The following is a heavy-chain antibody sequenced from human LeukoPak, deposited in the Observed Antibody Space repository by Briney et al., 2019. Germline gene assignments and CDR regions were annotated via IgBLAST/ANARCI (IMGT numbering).Heavy chain of an antibody. CDR2: TSSDLNVK. D-gene: IGHD3-10*01. V-gene: IGHV3-30-3*01. CDR3: AREGYYGSGSPPSLYFDY. Sequence: GGSLRLSCAASGFTFRNYVIHWVRQAPGKGLEWVAVTSSDLNVKLYADSVRGRFTISRDNSRSTLYLQMNSLRPEDTAIYYCAREGYYGSGSPPSLYFDYWGQGTLVTVSS. J-gene: IGHJ4*02. CDR1: GFTFRNYV.